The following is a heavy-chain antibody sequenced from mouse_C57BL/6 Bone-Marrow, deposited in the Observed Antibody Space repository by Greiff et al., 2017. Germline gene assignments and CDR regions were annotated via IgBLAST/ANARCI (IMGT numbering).Heavy chain of an antibody. CDR1: GFTFSSFG. CDR2: ISSGSSTI. CDR3: ARWAGRGAMDY. J-gene: IGHJ4*01. Sequence: VESGGGLVQPGGSRKLSCAASGFTFSSFGMHWVRQAPEKGLEWVAYISSGSSTIYYADTVKGRFTISRDNPKNTLFLQMTSLRSEDTAMYYCARWAGRGAMDYWGQGTSVTVSS. V-gene: IGHV5-17*02. D-gene: IGHD3-2*02.